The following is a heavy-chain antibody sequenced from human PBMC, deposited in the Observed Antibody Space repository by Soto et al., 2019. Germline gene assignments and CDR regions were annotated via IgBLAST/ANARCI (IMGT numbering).Heavy chain of an antibody. CDR2: IIPILGIA. V-gene: IGHV1-69*02. CDR1: GGTFSSYT. D-gene: IGHD3-3*01. J-gene: IGHJ4*02. CDR3: AAAYYDFWSGRFDY. Sequence: GASVKVSCKASGGTFSSYTISWVRQAPGQGLEWMGRIIPILGIANYAQKFQGRVTITADKSTSTAYIELSSLRSEDTAVYYCAAAYYDFWSGRFDYWGQGTLVTVSS.